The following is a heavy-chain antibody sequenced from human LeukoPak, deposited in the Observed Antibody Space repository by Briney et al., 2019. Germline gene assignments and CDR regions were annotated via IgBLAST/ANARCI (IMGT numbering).Heavy chain of an antibody. CDR1: GFTFDDYA. J-gene: IGHJ4*02. D-gene: IGHD3-10*01. CDR2: ISGDCGST. Sequence: GGSLRLFCAASGFTFDDYAMHWVRQAPGKGLEWVSLISGDCGSTYYADSAKGRFTISRGNSKNSLYLQMNSLRTEDTALYYCAKDITMVRGVIAPFGYWGQGTLVTVSS. V-gene: IGHV3-43*02. CDR3: AKDITMVRGVIAPFGY.